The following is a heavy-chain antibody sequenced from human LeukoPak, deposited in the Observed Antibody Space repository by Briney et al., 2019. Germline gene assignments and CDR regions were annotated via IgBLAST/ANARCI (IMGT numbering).Heavy chain of an antibody. J-gene: IGHJ4*02. V-gene: IGHV4-31*03. CDR2: IYYSGST. CDR1: GGSISSGDYY. D-gene: IGHD6-13*01. CDR3: ARAAPGYTVRFDY. Sequence: TLSLTCTVSGGSISSGDYYWSWIRQHPGKGLEWIGYIYYSGSTYYNPSLKSRVTISVDTSKNQFSLKLSSVTAADTAVYYCARAAPGYTVRFDYWGQGTLVTVSS.